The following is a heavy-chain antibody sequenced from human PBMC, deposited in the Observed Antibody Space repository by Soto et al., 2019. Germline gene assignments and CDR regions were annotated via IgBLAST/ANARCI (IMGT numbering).Heavy chain of an antibody. D-gene: IGHD6-19*01. J-gene: IGHJ4*02. CDR2: MNPNSGNT. CDR1: GGTFSSYA. V-gene: IGHV1-8*02. Sequence: ASVKVSCKASGGTFSSYAISWVRQAPGQGLEWMGWMNPNSGNTGYAQKFQGRVTMTRNTSISTAYMELSSLRSEDTAVYYCARAVVAGLFDYWGQGTLVTVSS. CDR3: ARAVVAGLFDY.